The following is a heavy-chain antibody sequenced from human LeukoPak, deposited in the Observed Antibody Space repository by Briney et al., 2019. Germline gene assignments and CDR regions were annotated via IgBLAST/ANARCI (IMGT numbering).Heavy chain of an antibody. CDR2: IYTSGST. CDR1: GGSISSYY. D-gene: IGHD3-22*01. CDR3: ARETQFYDSSVYPDY. Sequence: PSETLSLTCTVSGGSISSYYWSWIRQPAGKGLEWIGRIYTSGSTNYNPSLKSRVTMSVDTSKNQFSLKLSSVTAADTAVYYCARETQFYDSSVYPDYWGQGTLVTVSS. J-gene: IGHJ4*02. V-gene: IGHV4-4*07.